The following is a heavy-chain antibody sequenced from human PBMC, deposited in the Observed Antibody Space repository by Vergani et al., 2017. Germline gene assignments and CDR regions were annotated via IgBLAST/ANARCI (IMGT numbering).Heavy chain of an antibody. CDR1: GASINNDFYY. CDR3: ARDNKQLRPRPFDL. V-gene: IGHV4-61*02. D-gene: IGHD4-23*01. Sequence: QVQLQEPGPGLVKPSQTLSLTCTVSGASINNDFYYWHWIRQPAGKGLELIGRIYVSGITDYNSSLQSRVSMSVDTSKNQFSLTLTSVTAADTAVYYCARDNKQLRPRPFDLWGQGTMVTVSS. J-gene: IGHJ3*01. CDR2: IYVSGIT.